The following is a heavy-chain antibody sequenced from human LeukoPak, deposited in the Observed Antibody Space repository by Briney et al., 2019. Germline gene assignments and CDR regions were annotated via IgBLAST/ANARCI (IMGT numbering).Heavy chain of an antibody. V-gene: IGHV3-30-3*01. D-gene: IGHD2-2*01. CDR1: GFTFSSYA. CDR3: ARTNIVVVPAAIGY. CDR2: ISYDGSNK. Sequence: PGGSLRLSCAASGFTFSSYAMHWVRQAPGKGLEWVAVISYDGSNKYYADSVKGRFTISRDNSKNTLYLQMNSLRAEDTAVYYCARTNIVVVPAAIGYWGRGTLVTVSS. J-gene: IGHJ4*02.